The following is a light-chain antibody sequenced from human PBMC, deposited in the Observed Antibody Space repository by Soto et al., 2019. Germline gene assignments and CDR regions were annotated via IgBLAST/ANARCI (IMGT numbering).Light chain of an antibody. CDR2: GAS. Sequence: ESVMTQSPGTLSVSPGERATLSCRASQSVSSNYLAWYQQKPGQAPRLLIYGASNRASGIPDRFSGSGSETDFTLTISRLQPEDFATYSCQQSYSTPWTFGQGTKVDIK. CDR1: QSVSSNY. V-gene: IGKV3-20*01. J-gene: IGKJ1*01. CDR3: QQSYSTPWT.